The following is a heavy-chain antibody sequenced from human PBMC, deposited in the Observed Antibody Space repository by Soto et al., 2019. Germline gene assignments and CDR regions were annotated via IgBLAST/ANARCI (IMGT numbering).Heavy chain of an antibody. D-gene: IGHD1-26*01. J-gene: IGHJ4*02. V-gene: IGHV1-2*02. CDR3: ARMTVGAIDY. CDR1: GYTFTAYY. Sequence: QVQLVQSGAEVKKPGASVKVSCKASGYTFTAYYIHWVRQAPGQGPEWMGWINPSSGGTNYAQKFQARVTLTRDTSIGTAYMELSSLRSDDAAVYYCARMTVGAIDYWGQGTLVTVSS. CDR2: INPSSGGT.